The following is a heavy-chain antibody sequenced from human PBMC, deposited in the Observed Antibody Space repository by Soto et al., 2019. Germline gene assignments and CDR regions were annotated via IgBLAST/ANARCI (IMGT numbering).Heavy chain of an antibody. CDR2: IYYSGST. D-gene: IGHD2-2*01. CDR1: GGSISSSSYY. J-gene: IGHJ5*02. V-gene: IGHV4-39*01. Sequence: SETLSLTCTVSGGSISSSSYYWGWIRQPPGKGLEWIGSIYYSGSTYYNPSLNSRVTISVDTSKNQFSLKLSSVTAAVTAVYYCARLIIVVVPAAMSLDTYGWFDPWGQGTLVTVSS. CDR3: ARLIIVVVPAAMSLDTYGWFDP.